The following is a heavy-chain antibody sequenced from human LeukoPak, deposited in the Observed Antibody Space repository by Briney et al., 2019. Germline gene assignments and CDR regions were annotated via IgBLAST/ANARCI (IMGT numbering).Heavy chain of an antibody. Sequence: PAESLRLSCAASGFTFSDYGMRWVRQAPGKGLEWVEIIWYDGSNKYYADSVKGRFTISRDNSKNTLYLQMNSLRAEDTAVYYCAREKDYGDYYFDYWGQGTLVTVSS. D-gene: IGHD4-17*01. CDR3: AREKDYGDYYFDY. CDR2: IWYDGSNK. CDR1: GFTFSDYG. J-gene: IGHJ4*02. V-gene: IGHV3-33*01.